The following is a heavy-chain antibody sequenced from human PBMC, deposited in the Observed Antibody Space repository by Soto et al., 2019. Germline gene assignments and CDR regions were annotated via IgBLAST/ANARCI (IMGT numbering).Heavy chain of an antibody. Sequence: QVQLQQWGAGLLKPSETLSLTCAVYGGPFSGYYWSWIRQPPGKGLEWIGEINHSGSTNYNPSLKSRVTISVDTSKNQFSLKLSSVTAADTDVYYCARGRGFGERSYFDYWGQGTLVTVSS. CDR1: GGPFSGYY. CDR3: ARGRGFGERSYFDY. D-gene: IGHD3-10*01. V-gene: IGHV4-34*01. J-gene: IGHJ4*02. CDR2: INHSGST.